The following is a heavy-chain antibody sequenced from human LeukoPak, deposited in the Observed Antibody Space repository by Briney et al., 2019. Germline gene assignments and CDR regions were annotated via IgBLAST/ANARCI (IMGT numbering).Heavy chain of an antibody. Sequence: EASVKVSCKASGYTFTGYYMHWVRQAPGQGLEWMGWINPNSGGTNYAQKFQGRVTMTRDTSISAAYMELSRLRSDDTAVYYCARDLEDDYYGSVDYWGQGTLVTVSS. V-gene: IGHV1-2*02. J-gene: IGHJ4*02. D-gene: IGHD3-10*01. CDR1: GYTFTGYY. CDR2: INPNSGGT. CDR3: ARDLEDDYYGSVDY.